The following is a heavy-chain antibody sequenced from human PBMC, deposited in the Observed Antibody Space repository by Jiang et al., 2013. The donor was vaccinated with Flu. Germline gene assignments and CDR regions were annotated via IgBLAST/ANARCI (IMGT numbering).Heavy chain of an antibody. D-gene: IGHD3-10*01. CDR2: IDWDDDK. Sequence: KPTQTLTLTCTFSGFSLSTSGMCVSWIRQPPGKALEWLALIDWDDDKYYSTSLKTRLTISKDTSKNQVVLTMTNMDPVDTATYYCARSSPVYGSGSYYSFDYWGQGTLVTVSS. J-gene: IGHJ4*02. V-gene: IGHV2-70*01. CDR1: GFSLSTSGMC. CDR3: ARSSPVYGSGSYYSFDY.